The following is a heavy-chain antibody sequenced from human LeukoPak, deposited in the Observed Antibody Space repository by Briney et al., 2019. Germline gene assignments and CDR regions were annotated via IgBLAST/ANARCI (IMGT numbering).Heavy chain of an antibody. CDR2: INPNSGGT. CDR1: GYTFTGYY. V-gene: IGHV1-2*02. D-gene: IGHD2-2*01. CDR3: ARVCSSTSCYGHDAFDI. Sequence: AASVRVSCKASGYTFTGYYMHWVRQAPGQGLEWMGWINPNSGGTNYAQKFRGRVTMTRDTSISTAYMELSRLRSDDTAVYYCARVCSSTSCYGHDAFDIWGQGTMVTVSS. J-gene: IGHJ3*02.